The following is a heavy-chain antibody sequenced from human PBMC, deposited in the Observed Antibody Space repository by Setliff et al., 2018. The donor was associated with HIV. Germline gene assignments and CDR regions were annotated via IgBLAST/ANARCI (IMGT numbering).Heavy chain of an antibody. CDR2: IIPVLGLS. CDR1: GGTFSSYA. CDR3: ASYSGSYYFILHY. Sequence: SVKVSCKASGGTFSSYAISWVRQAPGQGLEWMGGIIPVLGLSYYAQNFQGRVTITADESTSTAYMELSSLRSGDTAVYYCASYSGSYYFILHYWGQGTLVTVSS. V-gene: IGHV1-69*10. J-gene: IGHJ4*02. D-gene: IGHD1-26*01.